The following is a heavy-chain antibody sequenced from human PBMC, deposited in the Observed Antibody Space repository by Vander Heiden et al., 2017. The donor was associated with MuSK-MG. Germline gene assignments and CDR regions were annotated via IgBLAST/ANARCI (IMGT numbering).Heavy chain of an antibody. CDR3: AKVAVLMVYAIDYFDY. CDR1: GFTFSSYA. J-gene: IGHJ4*02. CDR2: ISYDGSNK. Sequence: QVQLVESGGGVVQPGRSLRLSCAASGFTFSSYAMHWVRQAPGKGLEWVAVISYDGSNKYYADSVKGRFTISRDNSKNTLYLQMNSLRAEDTAVYYCAKVAVLMVYAIDYFDYWGQGTLVTVSS. D-gene: IGHD2-8*01. V-gene: IGHV3-30*18.